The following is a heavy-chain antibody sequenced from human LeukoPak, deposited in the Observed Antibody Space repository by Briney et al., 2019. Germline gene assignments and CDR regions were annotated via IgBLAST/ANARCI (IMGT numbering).Heavy chain of an antibody. Sequence: SETLSLTCAVYGGSFSGYYWSWIRQPPGKGLEWIGRIYTSGSTNYNPSLKSRVTMSVDTSKNQFSLKLSSVTAADTAVYYCARGYYNWNGRDYGMDVWGQGTTVTVSS. D-gene: IGHD1-20*01. V-gene: IGHV4-59*10. CDR1: GGSFSGYY. J-gene: IGHJ6*02. CDR3: ARGYYNWNGRDYGMDV. CDR2: IYTSGST.